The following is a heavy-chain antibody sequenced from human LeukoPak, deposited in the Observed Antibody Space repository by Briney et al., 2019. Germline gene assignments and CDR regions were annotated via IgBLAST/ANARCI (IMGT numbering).Heavy chain of an antibody. CDR3: AMTTVIYYFDY. CDR2: IYYSGST. J-gene: IGHJ4*02. D-gene: IGHD4-17*01. CDR1: GGSISSSSYY. Sequence: SETLSLTCTVSGGSISSSSYYWGWIRQPPGKGLEWIGSIYYSGSTYYNPSLKSRVTISVDTSKNQFSLKLSSVTAADTAVYYRAMTTVIYYFDYWGQGTLVTVSS. V-gene: IGHV4-39*07.